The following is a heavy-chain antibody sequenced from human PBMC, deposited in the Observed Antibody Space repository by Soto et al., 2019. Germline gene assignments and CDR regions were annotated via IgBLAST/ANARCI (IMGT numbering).Heavy chain of an antibody. CDR1: GFTFSTYW. V-gene: IGHV3-7*01. D-gene: IGHD3-10*01. J-gene: IGHJ4*02. CDR2: IKQDGSEK. Sequence: EVQLVESGGGLVQPGGSLSLSCAVSGFTFSTYWMTWVRQAPGKGLEWVANIKQDGSEKQYVDSVKGRFTISRDNAKNSLYLQMNSLRAEDTAVYFCARGGSESDYWGQGTLVTVSS. CDR3: ARGGSESDY.